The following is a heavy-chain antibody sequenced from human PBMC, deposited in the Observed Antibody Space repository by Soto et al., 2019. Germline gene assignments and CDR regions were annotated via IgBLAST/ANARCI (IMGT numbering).Heavy chain of an antibody. V-gene: IGHV4-59*01. CDR2: IYTSGST. CDR3: ARAIGGGSMGY. D-gene: IGHD2-15*01. J-gene: IGHJ4*02. CDR1: GGSINSYY. Sequence: PETLYLTCTVFGGSINSYYWSWMRQPPGKGLEWIGYIYTSGSTNYNPSLKSRVTMSVDTSKNQFSLKLSSVTAADTAVYYCARAIGGGSMGYWGQGTLVTVSS.